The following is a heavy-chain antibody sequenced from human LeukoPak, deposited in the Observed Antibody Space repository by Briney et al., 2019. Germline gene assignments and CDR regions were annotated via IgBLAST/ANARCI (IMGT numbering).Heavy chain of an antibody. J-gene: IGHJ4*02. CDR1: GCTFSYYD. CDR3: ARRADYYDSSAYYY. D-gene: IGHD3-22*01. V-gene: IGHV1-8*01. Sequence: ASVKVSCKASGCTFSYYDINWVRQATGQGLEWMGWMNPNSGNTGYAQEFQGRVAMTRNTSINTAYMELSSLTSEDTAVYYCARRADYYDSSAYYYWGQGTLVTVSS. CDR2: MNPNSGNT.